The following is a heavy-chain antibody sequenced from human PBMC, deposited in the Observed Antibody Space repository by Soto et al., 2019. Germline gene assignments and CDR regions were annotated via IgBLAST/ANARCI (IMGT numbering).Heavy chain of an antibody. CDR1: GFTFSSYW. J-gene: IGHJ2*01. D-gene: IGHD4-17*01. CDR3: AKEDWGATVTGDQWWYFDL. CDR2: INSDGSST. Sequence: PGGSLRLSCAASGFTFSSYWMHWVRQAPGKGLVWVSRINSDGSSTSYADSVKGRFTISRDNAKNTLYLQMNSLRAEDTAVYYCAKEDWGATVTGDQWWYFDLWGRATLVTVSS. V-gene: IGHV3-74*01.